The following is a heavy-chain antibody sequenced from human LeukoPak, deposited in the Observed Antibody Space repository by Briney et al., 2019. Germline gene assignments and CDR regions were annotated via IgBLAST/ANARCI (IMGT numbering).Heavy chain of an antibody. CDR2: IDPSDSYT. V-gene: IGHV5-10-1*01. Sequence: GESLKISCQGSGYSFTSYWISWVRQMPGKGLEWMGRIDPSDSYTNYSPSFQGHVTISADKSISTAYLQWSSLKASDTAMYYCATGTVLNDYGDELDYWGQGTLVTVSS. CDR1: GYSFTSYW. J-gene: IGHJ4*02. CDR3: ATGTVLNDYGDELDY. D-gene: IGHD4-17*01.